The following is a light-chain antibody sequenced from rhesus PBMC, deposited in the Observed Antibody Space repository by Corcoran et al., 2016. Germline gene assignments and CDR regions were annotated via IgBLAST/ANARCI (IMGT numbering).Light chain of an antibody. CDR1: QGISNA. Sequence: DIQMTQSPSSLSASVGYKVTITCRASQGISNALAWYQQKQGKAPRLLIYAASLSQGGGPSRFIGSGSGTEFTLTISSVQAEEFAIYYCRQRNTSPHSFGQGTKVEIK. V-gene: IGKV1-33*01. CDR3: RQRNTSPHS. J-gene: IGKJ2*01. CDR2: AAS.